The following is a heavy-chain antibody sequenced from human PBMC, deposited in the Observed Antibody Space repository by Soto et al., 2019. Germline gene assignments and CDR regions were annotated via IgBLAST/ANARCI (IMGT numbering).Heavy chain of an antibody. CDR3: ARGARI. Sequence: EVQLVESGGDLVQPGGSLRLSCADSRFTFSGYWMYWVRQAPGKGLYWVVNIKEDGSEKNYVDSVRGRFTISRDNAKNSLYLQMNSLRAEDTAVYYCARGARIWGQGTMVTVS. CDR1: RFTFSGYW. V-gene: IGHV3-7*01. J-gene: IGHJ3*02. CDR2: IKEDGSEK.